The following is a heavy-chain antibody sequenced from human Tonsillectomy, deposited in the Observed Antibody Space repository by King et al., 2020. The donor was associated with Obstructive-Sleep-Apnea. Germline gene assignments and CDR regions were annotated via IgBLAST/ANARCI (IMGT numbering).Heavy chain of an antibody. Sequence: VQLVESGGGVVQPGRSLRLSCAASGFIFNTYSMHWVRQAPGKGLEWVAVISYDGSNKYYADSVKGRFIISRDNSKNTFYLQMNSLRAEDTALYYCARPRYNSGWAFRHWDQGTLVTVPS. CDR3: ARPRYNSGWAFRH. J-gene: IGHJ4*02. CDR2: ISYDGSNK. V-gene: IGHV3-30-3*01. CDR1: GFIFNTYS. D-gene: IGHD6-19*01.